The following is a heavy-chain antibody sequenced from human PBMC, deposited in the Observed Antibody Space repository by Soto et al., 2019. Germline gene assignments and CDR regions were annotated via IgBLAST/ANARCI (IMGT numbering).Heavy chain of an antibody. D-gene: IGHD1-26*01. J-gene: IGHJ4*02. Sequence: PSETLSLTCAVYGGSFSGYYWSWIRQPPGKGLEWIGEINHSGSTNYNPSLKSRVTISVDTSKNQFSLKLSSVTAADTAVYYCARITLVGATTIDYWGQGTLVTVSS. CDR3: ARITLVGATTIDY. V-gene: IGHV4-34*01. CDR2: INHSGST. CDR1: GGSFSGYY.